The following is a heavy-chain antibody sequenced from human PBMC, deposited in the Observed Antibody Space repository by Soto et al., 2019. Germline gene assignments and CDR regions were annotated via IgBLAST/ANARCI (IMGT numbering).Heavy chain of an antibody. V-gene: IGHV4-39*01. CDR1: GGSISSSSYY. CDR2: IYYSGST. CDR3: ARGAAAGQGWFDP. Sequence: SETLSLTCTVSGGSISSSSYYWGWIRQAPGKGLEWIGRIYYSGSTYYNPSLNSRVTISVDTSKNQFSLKLSSVTAADTAVYYCARGAAAGQGWFDPWGQGTLVTVSS. J-gene: IGHJ5*02. D-gene: IGHD6-13*01.